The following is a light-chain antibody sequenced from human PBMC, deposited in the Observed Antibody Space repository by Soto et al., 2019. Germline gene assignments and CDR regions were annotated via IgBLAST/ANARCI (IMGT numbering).Light chain of an antibody. V-gene: IGLV1-44*01. CDR3: AAWDDSLNGYV. CDR1: SSNIGGYT. CDR2: NNN. J-gene: IGLJ1*01. Sequence: QSVLTQTPSASGTLGQKVTISCSGGSSNIGGYTVNWYQQVPGTAPRLLIYNNNQRPSGVPDRFSGFKSGTSASLAISGPQPEDEAHYYCAAWDDSLNGYVFGTGTKVTVL.